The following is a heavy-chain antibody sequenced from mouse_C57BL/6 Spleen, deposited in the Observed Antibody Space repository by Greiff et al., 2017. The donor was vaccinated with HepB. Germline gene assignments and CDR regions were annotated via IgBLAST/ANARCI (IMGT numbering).Heavy chain of an antibody. CDR2: IDPSDSET. Sequence: QVQLQQPGAELVRPGSSVKLSCKASGYTFTSYWMHWVKQRPIQGLEWIGNIDPSDSETHYNQKFKDKATLTVDKSSSTAYMQLSSLTSEDSAVYYCARIGGSGYFDYWGQGTSLTVSS. V-gene: IGHV1-52*01. D-gene: IGHD3-2*02. CDR3: ARIGGSGYFDY. J-gene: IGHJ2*02. CDR1: GYTFTSYW.